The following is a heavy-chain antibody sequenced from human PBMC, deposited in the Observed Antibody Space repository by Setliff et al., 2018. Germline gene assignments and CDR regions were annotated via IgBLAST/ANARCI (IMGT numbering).Heavy chain of an antibody. CDR2: IHHSGST. CDR3: ARLRKAVDGINFPRYMDV. V-gene: IGHV4-34*01. D-gene: IGHD6-19*01. J-gene: IGHJ6*04. Sequence: SETLSLTCSASGVDVIERLYYWSWVRQSPGKGLEWIGEIHHSGSTKYNPSPKSRVTISVDTSKNQFSLRLSSVTAADTAVYYCARLRKAVDGINFPRYMDVWGKGTTVTVSS. CDR1: GVDVIERLYY.